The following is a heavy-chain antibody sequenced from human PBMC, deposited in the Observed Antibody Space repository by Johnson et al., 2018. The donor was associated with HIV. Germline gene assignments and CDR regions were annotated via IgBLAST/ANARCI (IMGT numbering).Heavy chain of an antibody. CDR2: ISWNSGSI. Sequence: DVQLVESGGGVVRPGGSLRLSCAASGFTFDDYGMSWVRQAPGKGLEWVSSISWNSGSIGYADSVKGRFTISRDNAKNSLYLQMNSLRAEDTALYYCAKDIGVAVADGAFDIWGQGTMVTVSS. CDR3: AKDIGVAVADGAFDI. J-gene: IGHJ3*02. CDR1: GFTFDDYG. D-gene: IGHD6-19*01. V-gene: IGHV3-20*04.